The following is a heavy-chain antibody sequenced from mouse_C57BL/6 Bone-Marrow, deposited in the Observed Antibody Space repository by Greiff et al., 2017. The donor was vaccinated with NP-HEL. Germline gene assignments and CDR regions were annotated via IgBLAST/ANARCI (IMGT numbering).Heavy chain of an antibody. CDR1: GFNIKDYY. CDR3: AFYYGSSLYFDY. J-gene: IGHJ2*01. V-gene: IGHV14-2*01. D-gene: IGHD1-1*01. CDR2: IDPEDGET. Sequence: EVQLQQSGAELVKPGASVKLSCTASGFNIKDYYMHWVKQRTEQGLEWIGRIDPEDGETKYAPKFQGKATFTADTSSSTAYLQLSSLTSEDTAVYYCAFYYGSSLYFDYWGQGTTPTVSS.